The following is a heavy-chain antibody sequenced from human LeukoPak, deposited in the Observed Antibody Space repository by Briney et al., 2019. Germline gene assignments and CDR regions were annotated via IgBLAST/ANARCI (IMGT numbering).Heavy chain of an antibody. J-gene: IGHJ4*02. V-gene: IGHV3-66*01. CDR2: IYSGGST. CDR1: GFTVSSNY. D-gene: IGHD3-10*01. Sequence: GGSLRLSCAASGFTVSSNYMSWVRQAPGKGLEWVSVIYSGGSTYYADSVKGRFTISRDNSKNTLYLQMNSLRAEDTAVHYCARDYPIGYYGSGIGGGSWGQGTLVTVSS. CDR3: ARDYPIGYYGSGIGGGS.